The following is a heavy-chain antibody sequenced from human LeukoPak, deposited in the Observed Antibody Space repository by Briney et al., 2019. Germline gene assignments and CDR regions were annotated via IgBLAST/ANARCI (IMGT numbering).Heavy chain of an antibody. CDR1: GDSLSSNSAA. V-gene: IGHV6-1*01. J-gene: IGHJ3*02. D-gene: IGHD3-16*01. CDR2: TYYRSKWYN. Sequence: SQTLSLTCALSGDSLSSNSAAWNWIRQSPSRGLEWLGRTYYRSKWYNDYAVSVKSRITINPDTSKNQFSLQLNSVTPEDTAVYYCARVGHPWGIEDAFDIWGQGTMVTVSS. CDR3: ARVGHPWGIEDAFDI.